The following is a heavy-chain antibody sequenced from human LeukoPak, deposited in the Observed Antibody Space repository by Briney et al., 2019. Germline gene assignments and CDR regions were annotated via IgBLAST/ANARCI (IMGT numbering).Heavy chain of an antibody. CDR3: ARVLSLGSRRYYFDY. CDR2: IYYSGST. Sequence: PSETLSLTCTVSGASISSYYWSWIRQPPGKGLEWIGYIYYSGSTNYNPSLKSRVTISVDTSKNQFSLKLSSVTAADTAVYYCARVLSLGSRRYYFDYWGQGTLVTVSS. D-gene: IGHD3-10*01. J-gene: IGHJ4*02. CDR1: GASISSYY. V-gene: IGHV4-59*01.